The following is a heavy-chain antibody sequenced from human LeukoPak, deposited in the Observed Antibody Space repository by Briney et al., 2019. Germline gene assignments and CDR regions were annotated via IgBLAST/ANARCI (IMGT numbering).Heavy chain of an antibody. Sequence: PSETLSLTCTVSGGSISSGSYYWSWIRQPAGTGLEWIGYIYYSGSTNYNPSLKSRVTISVDTSKNQFSLKLSSVTAADTAVYYCARGTPYGDGYALWGQGTLVTVSS. J-gene: IGHJ1*01. CDR2: IYYSGST. D-gene: IGHD5-24*01. V-gene: IGHV4-61*10. CDR1: GGSISSGSYY. CDR3: ARGTPYGDGYAL.